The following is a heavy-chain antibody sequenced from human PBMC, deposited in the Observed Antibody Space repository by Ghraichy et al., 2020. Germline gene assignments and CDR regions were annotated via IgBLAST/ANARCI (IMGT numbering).Heavy chain of an antibody. D-gene: IGHD1-26*01. J-gene: IGHJ4*02. CDR1: GYTLTELS. Sequence: ASVKDSCKVSGYTLTELSMHWVRQAPGKGLEWMGGFDPEDGETIYAQKFQGRVTMTEDTSTDTAYMELSSLRSEDTAVYYCATAAGKVGATWGNYWGQGTLVTVSS. V-gene: IGHV1-24*01. CDR2: FDPEDGET. CDR3: ATAAGKVGATWGNY.